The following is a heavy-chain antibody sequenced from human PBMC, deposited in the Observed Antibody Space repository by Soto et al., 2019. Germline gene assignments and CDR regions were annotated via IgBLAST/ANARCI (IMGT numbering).Heavy chain of an antibody. Sequence: SVKVSCKASGYTFSGYYIHWVRQAPGQGLECMGWINPNSGATDSAQKFQGRVTMTWDTSITSAYMDLSSLTSDDTAVYFCAADRTMIVVPWGQGNLVTVSS. CDR2: INPNSGAT. CDR1: GYTFSGYY. V-gene: IGHV1-2*02. D-gene: IGHD3-22*01. CDR3: AADRTMIVVP. J-gene: IGHJ1*01.